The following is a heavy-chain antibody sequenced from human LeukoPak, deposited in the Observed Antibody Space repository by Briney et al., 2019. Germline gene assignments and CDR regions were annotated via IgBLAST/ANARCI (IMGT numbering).Heavy chain of an antibody. CDR1: GGSVSSGSYY. CDR3: ARDIYDILTGSIYGMDV. D-gene: IGHD3-9*01. J-gene: IGHJ6*04. V-gene: IGHV4-61*01. CDR2: IYYSGST. Sequence: SETLSLTCTVSGGSVSSGSYYWSWIRQPPGKGLEWIGYIYYSGSTNYNPSLKSRVTISVDTSKNQFSLKLSSMTAADTAVYYCARDIYDILTGSIYGMDVWGKGTMVTVSS.